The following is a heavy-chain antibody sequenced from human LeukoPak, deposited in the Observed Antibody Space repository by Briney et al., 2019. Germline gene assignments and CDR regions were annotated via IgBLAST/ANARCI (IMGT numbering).Heavy chain of an antibody. CDR3: AREGGYDSSGYNNY. CDR2: IYTSGST. D-gene: IGHD3-22*01. Sequence: SETLSLTCTVSGGSISGYYWSWIRQPAGKGLEWIGRIYTSGSTNYNPSLKSRVAMSVDTSKNQFSLKLSSVTAADTAVYYCAREGGYDSSGYNNYWGQGTLVTVSS. V-gene: IGHV4-4*07. CDR1: GGSISGYY. J-gene: IGHJ4*02.